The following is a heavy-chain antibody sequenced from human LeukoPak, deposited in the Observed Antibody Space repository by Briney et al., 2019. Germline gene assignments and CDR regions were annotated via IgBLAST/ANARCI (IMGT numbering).Heavy chain of an antibody. CDR2: ISGYNGNT. CDR1: GYTFTSYG. D-gene: IGHD4-17*01. CDR3: ARGGPYYGDYENYYYYYYMDV. Sequence: GASVKVSCKASGYTFTSYGISWVRQDPGQGLEWMGWISGYNGNTNYAQKLQGRVTMTRNTSISTASMELSSLRSEDTAVYYCARGGPYYGDYENYYYYYYMDVWGKGTTVTISS. V-gene: IGHV1-18*01. J-gene: IGHJ6*03.